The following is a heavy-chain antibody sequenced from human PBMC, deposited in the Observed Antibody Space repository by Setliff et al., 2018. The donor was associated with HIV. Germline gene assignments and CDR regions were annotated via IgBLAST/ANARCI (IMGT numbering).Heavy chain of an antibody. Sequence: ASETLSLTCAVYGGSFNGYYWSWIRQPPGKGLEWIGEINHSGSTNYSPSLKSRVTMSVDKSKNQFSLRLSSVTAADTAVYYCARARRAGSGPKYFQHWGQGTLVTVSS. D-gene: IGHD2-15*01. J-gene: IGHJ1*01. CDR3: ARARRAGSGPKYFQH. CDR2: INHSGST. V-gene: IGHV4-34*01. CDR1: GGSFNGYY.